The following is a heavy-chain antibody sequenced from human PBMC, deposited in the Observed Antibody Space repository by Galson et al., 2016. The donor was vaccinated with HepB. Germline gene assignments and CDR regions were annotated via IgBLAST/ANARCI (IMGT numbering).Heavy chain of an antibody. D-gene: IGHD6-6*01. CDR1: GFTVSSNY. J-gene: IGHJ4*02. Sequence: SLRLSCAASGFTVSSNYMSWVRQAPGKGLEWVSVIYSGGSTYYADSVKGRFTIPRDNSKNTLYLQMNSLRAEDTAVYYCARDYSSSSRYNYLDYWGQGTLVTVSS. CDR3: ARDYSSSSRYNYLDY. CDR2: IYSGGST. V-gene: IGHV3-53*01.